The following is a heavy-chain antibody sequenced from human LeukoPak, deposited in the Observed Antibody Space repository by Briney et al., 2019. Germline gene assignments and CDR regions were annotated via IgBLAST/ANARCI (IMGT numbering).Heavy chain of an antibody. D-gene: IGHD6-13*01. Sequence: GGSLRLSCAASGFTFNSYAMSWVRQAPGKGLEWVSGISGSGGDTYYADPVKGRFTISRDNSKNTLYLQMNSLRAEDTAVYYCAKEGAGIAGTGYFDYWGQGTLVTVSS. CDR2: ISGSGGDT. CDR3: AKEGAGIAGTGYFDY. J-gene: IGHJ4*02. CDR1: GFTFNSYA. V-gene: IGHV3-23*01.